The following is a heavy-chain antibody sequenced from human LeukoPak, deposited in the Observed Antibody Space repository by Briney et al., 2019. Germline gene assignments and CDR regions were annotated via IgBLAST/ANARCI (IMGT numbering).Heavy chain of an antibody. CDR3: ARGGYEEYFHH. CDR2: IYYSGIT. Sequence: SETLSLTCTVSGGSISSSSYYWGWIRQPPGKGLEWIGTIYYSGITYYNPSLKSRVTISVDTSKNQFSLKLSSVTAADTAVYYCARGGYEEYFHHWGQGTLVTVSS. D-gene: IGHD6-13*01. J-gene: IGHJ1*01. V-gene: IGHV4-39*07. CDR1: GGSISSSSYY.